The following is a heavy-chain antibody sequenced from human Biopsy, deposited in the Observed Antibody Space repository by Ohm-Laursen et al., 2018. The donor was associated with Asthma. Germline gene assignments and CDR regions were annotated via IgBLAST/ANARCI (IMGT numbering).Heavy chain of an antibody. CDR3: AILADCSGGACYSYGWFDP. CDR1: GGSIRSHD. J-gene: IGHJ5*02. D-gene: IGHD2-15*01. V-gene: IGHV4-59*07. CDR2: VSHTGST. Sequence: SDTLSLTCTVSGGSIRSHDWTWIRLPPGKGLEYIGDVSHTGSTNYNPSLKSRVTMSLDTSKNQFSLRLSSVTPADTAVYYCAILADCSGGACYSYGWFDPWGQGTRVTVSS.